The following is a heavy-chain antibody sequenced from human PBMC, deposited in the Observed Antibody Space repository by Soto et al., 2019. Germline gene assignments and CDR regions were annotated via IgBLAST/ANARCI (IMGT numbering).Heavy chain of an antibody. J-gene: IGHJ6*02. CDR1: GLIFSDYH. CDR3: AMLGGWSGGSSGMAG. D-gene: IGHD6-19*01. CDR2: IRRKANSYTT. Sequence: EVQLVESGGGLVQPGGSLSLSCAASGLIFSDYHMDWVRQAPGKGVEWVGRIRRKANSYTTEYAASVKGRFTISRDDSKTSLYLQRNSLKSEDTAVYYCAMLGGWSGGSSGMAGWRQGTTVTVS. V-gene: IGHV3-72*01.